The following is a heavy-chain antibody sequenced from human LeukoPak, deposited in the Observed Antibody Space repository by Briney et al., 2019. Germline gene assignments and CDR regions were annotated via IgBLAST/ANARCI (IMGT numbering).Heavy chain of an antibody. CDR1: GFTVSSNY. V-gene: IGHV3-30*03. CDR2: ISYDGSNK. Sequence: GGSLRLSCAASGFTVSSNYMSWVRQAPGKGLEWVAVISYDGSNKYYADSVKGRFTISRDNSKNTLYLQMNSLGAEDTAVYYCARDRWYYYDSSDYYHDAFDIWGQGTMVTVSS. D-gene: IGHD3-22*01. J-gene: IGHJ3*02. CDR3: ARDRWYYYDSSDYYHDAFDI.